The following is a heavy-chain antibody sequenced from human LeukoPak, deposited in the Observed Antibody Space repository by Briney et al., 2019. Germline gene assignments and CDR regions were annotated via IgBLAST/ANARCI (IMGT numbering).Heavy chain of an antibody. CDR1: GFTFNSYT. V-gene: IGHV3-21*01. Sequence: GGSLRLSCAASGFTFNSYTMNWVRQAPGRGLEWVSSISSSSSRSSYIYYADSVKGRFTISSDNAKNSLYLQMNSLRAEDTAVYYCARDRSGDTMIYDYWGEGTLVTVSS. CDR2: ISSSSSRSSYI. CDR3: ARDRSGDTMIYDY. D-gene: IGHD3-22*01. J-gene: IGHJ4*02.